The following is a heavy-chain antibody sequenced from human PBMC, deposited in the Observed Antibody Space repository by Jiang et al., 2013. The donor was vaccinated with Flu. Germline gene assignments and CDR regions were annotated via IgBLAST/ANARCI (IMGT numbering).Heavy chain of an antibody. Sequence: LLKPSETLSLTCAVYGGSFSGYYWSWIRQPPGKGLEWIGEINHSGSTNYNPSLKSRVTISVDTSKNQFSLKLSSVTAADTAVYYCARCGGIAVAGVLGNWFDPWGQGTLVTVSS. D-gene: IGHD6-19*01. CDR3: ARCGGIAVAGVLGNWFDP. CDR1: GGSFSGYY. CDR2: INHSGST. J-gene: IGHJ5*02. V-gene: IGHV4-34*01.